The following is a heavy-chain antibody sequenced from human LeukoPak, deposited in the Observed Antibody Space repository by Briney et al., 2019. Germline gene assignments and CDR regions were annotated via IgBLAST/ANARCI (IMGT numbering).Heavy chain of an antibody. CDR1: GYTFTGYY. J-gene: IGHJ6*03. V-gene: IGHV1-2*02. Sequence: GASVKVSCKASGYTFTGYYMHWVRQAPGQGLEWMGWINPNSGGTNYAQKFQGRVTMTRDTSISTAYMELSRLRSDDTAVYYCARDRDYYDSSGYYPTYYYYYMDVWGKGTTVTVSS. CDR2: INPNSGGT. D-gene: IGHD3-22*01. CDR3: ARDRDYYDSSGYYPTYYYYYMDV.